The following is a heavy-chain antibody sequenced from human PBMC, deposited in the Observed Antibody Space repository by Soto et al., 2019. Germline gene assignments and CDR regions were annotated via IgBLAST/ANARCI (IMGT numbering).Heavy chain of an antibody. CDR3: APDGGSRDWLTVN. CDR2: ITGDGDNT. CDR1: GFTFTSYA. D-gene: IGHD3-9*01. V-gene: IGHV3-23*01. Sequence: EVQLLESGGDLVQPGGSLRLSCAASGFTFTSYAMSWIRQAPGKGLEWVSAITGDGDNTYYADSVKGRFTISRDNSKNTLYLQMNSLRAEDTAFYYCAPDGGSRDWLTVNWGQGTLVTVSS. J-gene: IGHJ4*02.